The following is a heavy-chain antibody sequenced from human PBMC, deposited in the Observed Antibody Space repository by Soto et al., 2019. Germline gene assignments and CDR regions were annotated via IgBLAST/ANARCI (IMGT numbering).Heavy chain of an antibody. Sequence: QVHLVQTRDEVKKPGASVKVSCKTSGYTFTSYGITWVRQAPGQGLVWMGWISAHNGNTDYAQKLQGRVIVTRDTSTSTAYMELRSLRSDDTAVYYCARGRYGDYWGQGALVTVSS. D-gene: IGHD1-1*01. CDR3: ARGRYGDY. CDR1: GYTFTSYG. J-gene: IGHJ4*02. V-gene: IGHV1-18*01. CDR2: ISAHNGNT.